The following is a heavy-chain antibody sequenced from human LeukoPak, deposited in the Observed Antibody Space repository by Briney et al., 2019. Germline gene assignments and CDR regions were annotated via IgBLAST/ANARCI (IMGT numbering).Heavy chain of an antibody. J-gene: IGHJ4*02. CDR3: ARQELWRPLRY. V-gene: IGHV5-51*01. D-gene: IGHD1-7*01. CDR2: IYPGDSDT. Sequence: GESLKISCKGSGYSFTNYLIAWVRQMPGKGLEWMGIIYPGDSDTRYSPSFQGQVTISADKSISTAYLQWSSLKASDTAMYYCARQELWRPLRYWGQGTLVTVSS. CDR1: GYSFTNYL.